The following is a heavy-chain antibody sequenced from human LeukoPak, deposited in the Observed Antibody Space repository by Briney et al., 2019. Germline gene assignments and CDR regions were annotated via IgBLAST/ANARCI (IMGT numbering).Heavy chain of an antibody. Sequence: GGSLRLSCAASGFTFSSYAMSWVRQAPGKWLEWVSAISGSGGSTYCADSVKGRFTISRDNSKNTLYLQMNSLRAEDTAVYYCAKDPFSSSWPPRWFDPWGQGTLVTVSS. D-gene: IGHD6-13*01. CDR3: AKDPFSSSWPPRWFDP. V-gene: IGHV3-23*01. CDR1: GFTFSSYA. CDR2: ISGSGGST. J-gene: IGHJ5*02.